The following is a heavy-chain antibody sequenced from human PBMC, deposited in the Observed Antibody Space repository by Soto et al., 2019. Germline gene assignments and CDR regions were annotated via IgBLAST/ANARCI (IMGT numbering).Heavy chain of an antibody. J-gene: IGHJ6*02. V-gene: IGHV1-18*01. CDR2: ISTDNGNT. D-gene: IGHD3-3*01. CDR1: GYTFTNSG. CDR3: ARDYCITTFGVYSMCYYGMDV. Sequence: VASVKVSCKASGYTFTNSGISWVRQAPGQGLEWMGWISTDNGNTNYAQHLQGRVSMTTDTSTSTAYMDLRSLRSDDTAVYYCARDYCITTFGVYSMCYYGMDVWGQGTKVTVSS.